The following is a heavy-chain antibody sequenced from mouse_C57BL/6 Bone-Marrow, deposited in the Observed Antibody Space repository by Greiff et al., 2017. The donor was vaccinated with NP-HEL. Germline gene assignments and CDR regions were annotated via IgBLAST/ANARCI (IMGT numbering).Heavy chain of an antibody. CDR2: ISSGSSTI. CDR3: ATNWYFDV. CDR1: GFTFSDYG. V-gene: IGHV5-17*01. J-gene: IGHJ1*03. Sequence: DVLLVESGGGLVKPGGSLKLSCAASGFTFSDYGMHWVRQAPEKGLEWVAYISSGSSTIYYAHTVKGRFTIARDNAKNTLFLQMASLRSEDTAMYYCATNWYFDVWGTGTTVTVSS.